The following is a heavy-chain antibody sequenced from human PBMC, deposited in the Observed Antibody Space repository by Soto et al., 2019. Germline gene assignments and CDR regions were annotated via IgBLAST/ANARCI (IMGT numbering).Heavy chain of an antibody. CDR3: DRYAPYYYGMDV. V-gene: IGHV4-30-4*01. CDR1: GGSISSGDYY. CDR2: IYYSGST. Sequence: QVQLQESGPGLVKPSQTLSLTCTVSGGSISSGDYYWSWIRQPPGKGLQWIGYIYYSGSTYYNPTIKGRVTISVDTSKNQCPLKLSSVTAADTAVYYCDRYAPYYYGMDVWGQGTTVTVSS. J-gene: IGHJ6*02.